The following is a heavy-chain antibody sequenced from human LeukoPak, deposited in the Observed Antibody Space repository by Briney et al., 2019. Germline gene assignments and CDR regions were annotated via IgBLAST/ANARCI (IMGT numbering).Heavy chain of an antibody. J-gene: IGHJ4*02. V-gene: IGHV1-24*01. CDR3: ATISGSYYSLY. D-gene: IGHD1-26*01. CDR2: FDPEDGET. Sequence: ASVKVSCQVSGYTLSELAMHWVRQAPGKGLEWMGGFDPEDGETIYAQKFQGRVTMTEDTSTDTAYMELSSLRSEDTALYYCATISGSYYSLYLGQGTLVTVSS. CDR1: GYTLSELA.